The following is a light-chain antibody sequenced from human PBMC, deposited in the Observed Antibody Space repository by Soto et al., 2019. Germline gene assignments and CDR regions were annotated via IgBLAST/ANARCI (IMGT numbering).Light chain of an antibody. Sequence: QSALTQPASVSGSPGQSITISCTGTSSDVGSYNYVSWYQQHPGKAPKLMIYEVSNRPSGVSNRFSGSKSGNTASLSISGLQAEDEADYYCSSYTGSSTLVVFGGGTKLTVL. V-gene: IGLV2-14*01. J-gene: IGLJ2*01. CDR2: EVS. CDR3: SSYTGSSTLVV. CDR1: SSDVGSYNY.